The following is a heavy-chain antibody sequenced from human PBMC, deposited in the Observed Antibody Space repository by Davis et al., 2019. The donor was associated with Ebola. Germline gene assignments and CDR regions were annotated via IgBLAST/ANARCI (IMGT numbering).Heavy chain of an antibody. CDR2: INHSGST. Sequence: SETLSLTCAVYGGSFSGYCWSWIRQPPGKGLEWIGEINHSGSTNYNPSLKSRVTISVDKSKNQFSLKLSSVTAADTAVYYCARAQGRYSGYVDPWGQGTLVTVSS. J-gene: IGHJ5*02. CDR3: ARAQGRYSGYVDP. D-gene: IGHD5-12*01. CDR1: GGSFSGYC. V-gene: IGHV4-34*01.